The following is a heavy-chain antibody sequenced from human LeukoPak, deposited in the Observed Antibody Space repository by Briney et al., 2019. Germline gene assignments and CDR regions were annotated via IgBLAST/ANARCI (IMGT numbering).Heavy chain of an antibody. CDR3: AKDQRSMVRGVIDY. J-gene: IGHJ4*02. Sequence: GGSLRLSCAASGFTFSSYAMSWVRQAPGKGLEWVSAISGSGGSTYYADSVKGRFTISRDNSKNTLYLQINSLRAEDTAVYYCAKDQRSMVRGVIDYWGQGTLVTVSS. D-gene: IGHD3-10*01. V-gene: IGHV3-23*01. CDR2: ISGSGGST. CDR1: GFTFSSYA.